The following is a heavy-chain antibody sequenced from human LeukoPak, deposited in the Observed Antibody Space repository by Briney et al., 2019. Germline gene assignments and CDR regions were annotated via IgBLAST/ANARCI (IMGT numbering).Heavy chain of an antibody. J-gene: IGHJ4*02. D-gene: IGHD3-22*01. V-gene: IGHV3-23*01. CDR3: AKDYYDSSGYRYYFDY. CDR1: GFTFSSYA. CDR2: ISGSGGST. Sequence: GGSLRLSCAASGFTFSSYAMNWVRQAPGKGLEWVSAISGSGGSTYYADSVKGRFTISRDNSKNTLYLQMNSLRAEDTAVYYCAKDYYDSSGYRYYFDYWGQGTLVTVSS.